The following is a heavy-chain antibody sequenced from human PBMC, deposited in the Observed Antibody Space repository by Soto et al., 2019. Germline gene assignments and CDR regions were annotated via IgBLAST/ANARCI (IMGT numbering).Heavy chain of an antibody. V-gene: IGHV1-2*04. CDR3: ARESGGATATLDYYYCYMDV. J-gene: IGHJ6*03. D-gene: IGHD1-26*01. Sequence: QVQLVQSGAEVKEPGASVTVSCRASGDRFTDYYMHWVRQAPGQGLEWMGWINPNSGVTKYAQKFQSWVTMTRDTSIRTVYMQLSRLGLDDTAIYYCARESGGATATLDYYYCYMDVWGTGTTVTVSS. CDR1: GDRFTDYY. CDR2: INPNSGVT.